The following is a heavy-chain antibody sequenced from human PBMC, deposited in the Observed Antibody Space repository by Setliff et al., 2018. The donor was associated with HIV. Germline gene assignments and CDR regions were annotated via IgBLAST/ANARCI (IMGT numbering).Heavy chain of an antibody. J-gene: IGHJ2*01. Sequence: PSETLSLTCTVSGGALSSGGYYWSWIRQQPGKGLEWIGYIYYSGSTYYNPSLKSRVSISVDTSKNQFSLNLHPVTAADTAVYYCARALGIGGWYFDLWGRGTLVTVSS. D-gene: IGHD7-27*01. CDR3: ARALGIGGWYFDL. V-gene: IGHV4-31*03. CDR1: GGALSSGGYY. CDR2: IYYSGST.